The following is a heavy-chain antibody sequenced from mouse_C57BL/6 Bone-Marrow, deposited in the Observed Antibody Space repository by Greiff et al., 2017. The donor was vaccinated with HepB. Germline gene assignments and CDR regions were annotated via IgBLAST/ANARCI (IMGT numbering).Heavy chain of an antibody. CDR2: IDPEDGDT. CDR3: ILGNYFDY. J-gene: IGHJ2*01. D-gene: IGHD4-1*01. CDR1: GFNIKDYY. V-gene: IGHV14-1*01. Sequence: VHVKQSGAELVRPGASVKLSCTASGFNIKDYYMHWVKQRPEQGLEWIGRIDPEDGDTEYAPKFQGKATMTADTSSNTAYLQLSSLTSEDTAVYYCILGNYFDYWGQGTTLTVSS.